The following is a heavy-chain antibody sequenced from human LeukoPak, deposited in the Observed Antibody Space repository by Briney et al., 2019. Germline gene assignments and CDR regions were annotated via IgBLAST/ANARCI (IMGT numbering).Heavy chain of an antibody. V-gene: IGHV3-30*18. CDR1: GFTFRSYG. CDR3: AKDLTYYGSGNTFDY. Sequence: PGGSLRLSCAASGFTFRSYGMHWVRQAPGKGLEWVALISYDGNKIYYTDSVKGRFTISRDNSKNTLHLEINSLRAEDTAVYYCAKDLTYYGSGNTFDYWGQGTLVTVSS. D-gene: IGHD3-10*01. CDR2: ISYDGNKI. J-gene: IGHJ4*02.